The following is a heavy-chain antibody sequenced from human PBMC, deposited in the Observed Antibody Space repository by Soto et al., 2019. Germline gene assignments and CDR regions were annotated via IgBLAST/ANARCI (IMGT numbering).Heavy chain of an antibody. J-gene: IGHJ6*02. Sequence: GASVKVSCKASGGTFSSYAISCVRQAPGQGLEWMGGIIPIFGTANYAQKFQGRVTITADESTSTAYMELSSLRSGDTAVYYCARDNTIFGVERPGPHYGMDVWGQGTTVTVSS. V-gene: IGHV1-69*13. CDR1: GGTFSSYA. CDR3: ARDNTIFGVERPGPHYGMDV. CDR2: IIPIFGTA. D-gene: IGHD3-3*01.